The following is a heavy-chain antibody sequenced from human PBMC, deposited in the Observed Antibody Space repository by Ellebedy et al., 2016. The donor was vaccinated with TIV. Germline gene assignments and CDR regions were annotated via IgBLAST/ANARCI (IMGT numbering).Heavy chain of an antibody. J-gene: IGHJ4*02. Sequence: GESLKISCAASGFTLSSYWMSWVRQAPGKGLEWVANINQDGSEKYYVDPVEGRFSISRDNAKNSLYLQMNSLRAEDTAVYYCARAVGGSSSLWGQGTLVTVSS. CDR1: GFTLSSYW. V-gene: IGHV3-7*03. D-gene: IGHD6-13*01. CDR3: ARAVGGSSSL. CDR2: INQDGSEK.